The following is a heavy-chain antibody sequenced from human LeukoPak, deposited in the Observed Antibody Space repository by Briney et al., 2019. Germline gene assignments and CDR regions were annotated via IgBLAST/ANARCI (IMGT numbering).Heavy chain of an antibody. CDR3: ARVVRYSSSWEDY. CDR2: INPSGGST. D-gene: IGHD6-13*01. Sequence: ASVKISCKASGYTFTSYYMHWVRQAPGQGLEWMGIINPSGGSTNYAQKFQGRVTITADKSTSTAYMELSSLRSEDTAVYYCARVVRYSSSWEDYWGQGTLVTVSS. J-gene: IGHJ4*02. V-gene: IGHV1-46*01. CDR1: GYTFTSYY.